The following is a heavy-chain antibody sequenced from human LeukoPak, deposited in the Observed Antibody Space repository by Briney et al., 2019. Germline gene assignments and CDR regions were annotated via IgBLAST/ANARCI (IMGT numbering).Heavy chain of an antibody. CDR3: AKAYYYGSGSPIDY. Sequence: GGSLRLSCAASGFTFSSYSMNWVRQAPGKGLEWVSAISGSGGSTYYADSVKGRFTISRDNSKNTLYLQMNSLRAEDTAVYYCAKAYYYGSGSPIDYWGQGTLVTVSS. CDR2: ISGSGGST. J-gene: IGHJ4*02. V-gene: IGHV3-23*01. CDR1: GFTFSSYS. D-gene: IGHD3-10*01.